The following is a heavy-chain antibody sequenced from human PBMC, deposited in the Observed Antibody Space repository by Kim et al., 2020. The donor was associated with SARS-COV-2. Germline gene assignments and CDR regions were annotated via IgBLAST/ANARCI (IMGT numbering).Heavy chain of an antibody. Sequence: TNYAQKLQGRVTMTTDTSTSTAYMELRSLRSDDTAVYYCARSTNYGDYDYWGQGTLVTVSS. CDR2: T. D-gene: IGHD4-17*01. CDR3: ARSTNYGDYDY. J-gene: IGHJ4*02. V-gene: IGHV1-18*01.